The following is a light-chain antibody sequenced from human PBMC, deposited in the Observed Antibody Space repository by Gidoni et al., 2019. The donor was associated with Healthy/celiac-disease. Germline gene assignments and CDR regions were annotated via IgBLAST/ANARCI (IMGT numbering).Light chain of an antibody. J-gene: IGKJ1*01. V-gene: IGKV2-28*01. CDR2: LGS. CDR1: QSLLHSNGYNY. CDR3: MQALQTLWT. Sequence: DIVMTQSPLPLPVTPGEPASISCRSSQSLLHSNGYNYLDWYRQKPGQSPQLLIYLGSNRASGVPDRFSGSGSGTDFTLKISRVEAEDVGVYYCMQALQTLWTFGQGTKVEIK.